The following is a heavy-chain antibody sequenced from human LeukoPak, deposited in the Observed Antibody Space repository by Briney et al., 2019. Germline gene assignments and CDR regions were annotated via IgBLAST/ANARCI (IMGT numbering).Heavy chain of an antibody. J-gene: IGHJ4*02. V-gene: IGHV4-59*01. D-gene: IGHD2-2*01. CDR1: GGSIDSYY. CDR2: IYYTGST. CDR3: ARVYQSAEYYFDY. Sequence: SETLSLTCTVSGGSIDSYYWSWIRQPRGKGLEWIGYIYYTGSTEYHPSLKSRVTISLDTSKNQFSLKLTSVTAADTAVYYCARVYQSAEYYFDYWGQGNLVSVS.